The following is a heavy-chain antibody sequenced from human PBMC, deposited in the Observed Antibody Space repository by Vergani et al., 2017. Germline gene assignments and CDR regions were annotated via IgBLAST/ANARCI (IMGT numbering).Heavy chain of an antibody. V-gene: IGHV3-30*04. J-gene: IGHJ4*02. CDR3: AKDGTVSPFDY. D-gene: IGHD1-26*01. CDR1: GFTFSSYA. CDR2: ISYDGSNK. Sequence: VQLLESGGGLVQPGGSLRLSCAASGFTFSSYAMSWVRQAPGKGLEWVAVISYDGSNKYYADSVKGRFTISRDNSKNTLYLQMNSLRAEDTAVYYCAKDGTVSPFDYWGQGTLVTVSS.